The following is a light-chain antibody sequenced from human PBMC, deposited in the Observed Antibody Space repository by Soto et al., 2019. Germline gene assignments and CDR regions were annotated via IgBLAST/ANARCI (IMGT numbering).Light chain of an antibody. CDR2: KAS. Sequence: DIQMTQSPSTLSASVGDRVTITCRASQSISSWLAWYQQKPGKAPKLLIYKASSLDSGVPSRFSGSGSGTEFTLTISSLQPDDFATYYCQQYKSYSVTFGQGTKVEIK. J-gene: IGKJ1*01. V-gene: IGKV1-5*03. CDR3: QQYKSYSVT. CDR1: QSISSW.